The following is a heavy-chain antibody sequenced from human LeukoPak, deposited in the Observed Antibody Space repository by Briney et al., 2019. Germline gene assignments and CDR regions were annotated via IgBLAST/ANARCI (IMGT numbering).Heavy chain of an antibody. CDR2: IIPIFGTA. CDR3: ARQVRRPYYYYYMDV. J-gene: IGHJ6*03. V-gene: IGHV1-69*13. Sequence: SVKVSCKASGGTFSSYAISWVRQAPGQGLEWMGGIIPIFGTANYAQKFQGRVTITADESTSTAYMELSSLRSEDTAVYYCARQVRRPYYYYYMDVWGKGTTVTVSS. CDR1: GGTFSSYA. D-gene: IGHD4/OR15-4a*01.